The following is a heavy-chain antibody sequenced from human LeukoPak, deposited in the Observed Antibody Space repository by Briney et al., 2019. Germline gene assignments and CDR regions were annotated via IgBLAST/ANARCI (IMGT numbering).Heavy chain of an antibody. CDR3: ASPTPGIAAAGRWYYFDY. J-gene: IGHJ4*02. CDR1: RGTFSSYA. V-gene: IGHV1-69*04. CDR2: IIPILGIA. Sequence: SVKVSCKASRGTFSSYAISWVRQAPGQGLEWMGRIIPILGIANYAQKFQGRVTITADKSTGTAYMELSSLRSEDTAVYYCASPTPGIAAAGRWYYFDYWGQGTLVTVSS. D-gene: IGHD6-13*01.